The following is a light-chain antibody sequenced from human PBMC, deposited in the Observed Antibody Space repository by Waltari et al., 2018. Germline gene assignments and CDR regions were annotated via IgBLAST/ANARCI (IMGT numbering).Light chain of an antibody. CDR3: LQYNSNPPT. Sequence: DIQMTQSPSSLSASAGDRVTITCRASQSISNYLNWYQQKPGKAPKRLIYAASTLQSGVPSRFSGSGSGTDYTLTISSLQPEDVATYYCLQYNSNPPTFGQGTKVEIK. J-gene: IGKJ1*01. V-gene: IGKV1-17*01. CDR2: AAS. CDR1: QSISNY.